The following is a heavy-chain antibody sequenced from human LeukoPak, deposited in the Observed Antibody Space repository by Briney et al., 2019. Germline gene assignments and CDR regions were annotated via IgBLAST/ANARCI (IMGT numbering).Heavy chain of an antibody. Sequence: GGSLRLSCAASGFTFIDYDMHWVRQVIGKGLEWVSAIGIRGDTHYSGSVKGRFTISRENAESSLYLQMNSLRAEDMAVYYCARGGIQVSGIDGFDYWGQGTLVTVSS. CDR3: ARGGIQVSGIDGFDY. CDR1: GFTFIDYD. CDR2: IGIRGDT. D-gene: IGHD6-19*01. J-gene: IGHJ4*02. V-gene: IGHV3-13*01.